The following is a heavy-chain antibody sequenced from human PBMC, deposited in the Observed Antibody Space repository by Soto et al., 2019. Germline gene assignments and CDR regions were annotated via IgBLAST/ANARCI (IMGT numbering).Heavy chain of an antibody. CDR1: GFTFSSYA. J-gene: IGHJ4*02. Sequence: GGSLRLSCAASGFTFSSYAMHWVRQAPGKGLEWVAVISYDGSNKYYAETVKGRFTISRDNSKNTLYLQMNSLRAEDTAVYYCASGRAFEGSGVYWGQGTLVTVSS. CDR3: ASGRAFEGSGVY. V-gene: IGHV3-30-3*01. CDR2: ISYDGSNK. D-gene: IGHD2-15*01.